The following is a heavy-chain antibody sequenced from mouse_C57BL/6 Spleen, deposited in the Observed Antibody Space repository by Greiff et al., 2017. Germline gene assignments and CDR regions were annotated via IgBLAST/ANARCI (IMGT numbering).Heavy chain of an antibody. D-gene: IGHD1-1*01. Sequence: LQESGAELVKPGASVKISCKASGYAFSSYWMNWVKQRPGKGLEWIGQIYPGDGDTNYNGKFKGKATLTADQSSSTAYMQLSSLISEDSAVYFCSRDFLTAVVLDYWGQGTTLTVSS. J-gene: IGHJ2*01. CDR3: SRDFLTAVVLDY. V-gene: IGHV1-80*01. CDR1: GYAFSSYW. CDR2: IYPGDGDT.